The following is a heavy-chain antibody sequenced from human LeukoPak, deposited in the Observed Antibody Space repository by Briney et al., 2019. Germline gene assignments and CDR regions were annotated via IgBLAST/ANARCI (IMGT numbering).Heavy chain of an antibody. CDR2: IKSKGSGGTT. D-gene: IGHD2-2*01. V-gene: IGHV3-15*03. CDR3: SKDLPHTRAWALKY. CDR1: GFIFSDAW. J-gene: IGHJ4*02. Sequence: GGSLRLSCTASGFIFSDAWMTWVRQAPGQGPEWVGRIKSKGSGGTTDYASSVKGRFTISRDDSENTLYLQMNSLRTDDTAVYYCSKDLPHTRAWALKYWGQGALVTVSS.